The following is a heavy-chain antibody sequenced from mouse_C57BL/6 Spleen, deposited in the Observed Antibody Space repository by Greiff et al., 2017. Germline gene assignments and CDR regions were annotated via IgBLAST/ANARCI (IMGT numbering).Heavy chain of an antibody. V-gene: IGHV1-64*01. CDR2: IHPNSGST. J-gene: IGHJ4*01. CDR3: ARDYYGYDPYAMDY. Sequence: QVQLQQPGAELVKPGASVKLSCKASGYTFTSYWMHWVKQRPGQGLEWIGMIHPNSGSTNYNEKFKSKATLTVDKSSSTAYMQLSSLTSEDSAVYYCARDYYGYDPYAMDYWGQGTSVTVSS. D-gene: IGHD2-2*01. CDR1: GYTFTSYW.